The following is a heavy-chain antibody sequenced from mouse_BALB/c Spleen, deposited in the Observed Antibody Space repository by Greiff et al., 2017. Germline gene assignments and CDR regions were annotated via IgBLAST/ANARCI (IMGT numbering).Heavy chain of an antibody. Sequence: EVMLVESGGGLVQPGGSLKLSCAASGFTFSSYGMSWVRQTPDKRLELVATINSNGGSTYYPDSVKGRFTISRDNAKNTLYLQMSSLKSEDTAMYYCARDGGYFDVWGAGTTVTVSS. V-gene: IGHV5-6-3*01. J-gene: IGHJ1*01. CDR2: INSNGGST. CDR1: GFTFSSYG. CDR3: ARDGGYFDV.